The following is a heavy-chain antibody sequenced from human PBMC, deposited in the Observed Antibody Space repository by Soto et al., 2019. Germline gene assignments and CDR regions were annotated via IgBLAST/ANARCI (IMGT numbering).Heavy chain of an antibody. CDR2: ISGSGDIT. D-gene: IGHD3-22*01. J-gene: IGHJ3*02. V-gene: IGHV3-23*01. Sequence: EVQLLESGGGLVQPGGSLRLSCADSGVTFSSHAMSWVRQAPGKGLEWVSAISGSGDITYYADSVKGRFTISRDNSKNTLYLQMNSLRVEDTAVYYCARFYYDSSGYYPYDAYDIWGQGTMVTVSS. CDR1: GVTFSSHA. CDR3: ARFYYDSSGYYPYDAYDI.